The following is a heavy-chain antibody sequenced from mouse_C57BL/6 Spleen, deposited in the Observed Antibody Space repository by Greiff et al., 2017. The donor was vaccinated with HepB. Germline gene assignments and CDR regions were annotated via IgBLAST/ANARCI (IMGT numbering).Heavy chain of an antibody. CDR1: GYTFTDYE. CDR3: TRDYGSNFAY. Sequence: QVQLKESGAELVRPGASVTLSCKASGYTFTDYEMHWVKQTPVHGLEWIGAIDPETGGTAYNQKFKGKAILTADKSSSTAYMELRSLTSEDSAVYYCTRDYGSNFAYWGQGTLVTVSA. V-gene: IGHV1-15*01. CDR2: IDPETGGT. D-gene: IGHD1-1*01. J-gene: IGHJ3*01.